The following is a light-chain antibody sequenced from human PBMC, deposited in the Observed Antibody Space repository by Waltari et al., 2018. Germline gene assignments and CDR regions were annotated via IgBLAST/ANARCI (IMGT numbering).Light chain of an antibody. CDR2: GAS. CDR3: QHYVRLPAT. CDR1: QSVSRT. J-gene: IGKJ1*01. Sequence: EIVLTQSPGTLSLSTGARATRSCRASQSVSRTLAWYQQKPGQAPKLLIYGASTRATGIPDRFTGSGSGTDFSLTISSLEPEDFAIYFCQHYVRLPATFGQGTKVEIK. V-gene: IGKV3-20*01.